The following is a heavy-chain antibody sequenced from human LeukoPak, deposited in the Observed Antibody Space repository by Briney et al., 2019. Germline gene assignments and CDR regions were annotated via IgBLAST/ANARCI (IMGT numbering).Heavy chain of an antibody. V-gene: IGHV3-21*01. CDR1: GFTWSSYS. J-gene: IGHJ4*02. Sequence: GGPLSLLCAVWGFTWSSYSMIWPRDAPGEGGVGGSSISNSSSYIYSADSVKGRLTISRDKAKNSLYLQMHSRRAEDTAVYYCARDGLSSGWGGYWGQGTLVTVSS. D-gene: IGHD6-19*01. CDR3: ARDGLSSGWGGY. CDR2: ISNSSSYI.